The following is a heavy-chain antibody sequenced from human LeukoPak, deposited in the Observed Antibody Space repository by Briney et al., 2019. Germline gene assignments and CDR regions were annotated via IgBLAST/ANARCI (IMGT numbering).Heavy chain of an antibody. CDR3: ARGGYYGSGNDFRFDP. Sequence: SETLSLTCTVSGYSISSGYYWGWIRQPPGQGLEWIGSLYHSRSTYYNPSLKSRVTISVDTSKNPFSLKLNSVTAADTAVYYCARGGYYGSGNDFRFDPWGQGTLVTVSS. J-gene: IGHJ5*02. CDR1: GYSISSGYY. CDR2: LYHSRST. D-gene: IGHD3-10*01. V-gene: IGHV4-38-2*02.